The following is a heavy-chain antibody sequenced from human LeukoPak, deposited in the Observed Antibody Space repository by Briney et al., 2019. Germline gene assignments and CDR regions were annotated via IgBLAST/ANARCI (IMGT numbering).Heavy chain of an antibody. D-gene: IGHD6-6*01. CDR2: MYHSGNI. CDR3: ARDVGARLPGY. V-gene: IGHV4-4*02. CDR1: GGSISSNNW. Sequence: SETLSLTCTVSGGSISSNNWWSWVRQPPGKGLEWIGEMYHSGNINYNPSLKSRATISVDKSKNHFSLKLSVVTAPDTAVYYCARDVGARLPGYWGQGILVTVSS. J-gene: IGHJ4*02.